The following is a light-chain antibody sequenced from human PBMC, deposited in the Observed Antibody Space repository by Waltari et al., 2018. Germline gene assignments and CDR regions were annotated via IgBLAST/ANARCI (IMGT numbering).Light chain of an antibody. CDR3: SSFTTSKTRV. V-gene: IGLV2-14*03. CDR1: SNDIGAYDF. J-gene: IGLJ2*01. Sequence: QSALIQPASLSASPGQSITISCTGTSNDIGAYDFVSWHQQHPGKVPKLIIYDVDIRPSGISNRFSVSKSGNTASLTISGLQAEDDSDYYCSSFTTSKTRVFGGGTRVTVL. CDR2: DVD.